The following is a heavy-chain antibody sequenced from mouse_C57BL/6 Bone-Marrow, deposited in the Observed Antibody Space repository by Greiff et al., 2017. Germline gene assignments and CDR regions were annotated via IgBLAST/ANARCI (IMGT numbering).Heavy chain of an antibody. Sequence: VQLKESGAELARPGASVKLSCKASGYSFTSYGISWVKQRTGQGLEWIGEIYPRSGNTYYNEKFKGKATLTADKSSSTAYMELRSLTSEDSAVYFCARDYDGYFDYWGQGTTLTVSS. CDR2: IYPRSGNT. CDR3: ARDYDGYFDY. CDR1: GYSFTSYG. V-gene: IGHV1-81*01. J-gene: IGHJ2*01. D-gene: IGHD2-3*01.